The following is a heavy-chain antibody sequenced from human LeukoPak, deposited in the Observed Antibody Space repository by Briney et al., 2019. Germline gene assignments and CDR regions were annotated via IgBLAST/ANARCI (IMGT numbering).Heavy chain of an antibody. Sequence: SETLSLTCTVSGGSISSYYWSWIRQPPGKGLEWIGYIYYSGSTNYNPSLKSRVTISVDTSKNQFSLKVSSVTAADTAVYYCASGYSSGWDFDYWGQGTLVTVSS. CDR2: IYYSGST. CDR1: GGSISSYY. V-gene: IGHV4-59*01. D-gene: IGHD6-19*01. J-gene: IGHJ4*02. CDR3: ASGYSSGWDFDY.